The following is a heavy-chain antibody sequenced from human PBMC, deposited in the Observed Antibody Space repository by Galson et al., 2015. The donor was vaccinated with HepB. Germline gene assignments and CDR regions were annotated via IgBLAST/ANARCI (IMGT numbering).Heavy chain of an antibody. J-gene: IGHJ2*01. V-gene: IGHV5-10-1*01. D-gene: IGHD3-16*02. CDR2: IDPSDSYT. Sequence: QSGAEVKKPGESLRISCKGSGYSFTSYWISWVRQMPGKGLEWMGRIDPSDSYTNYSPSFQGHVTISADKSISTAYLQWSSLKASDTAMYYCASVYDYVWGSYRYGGNNWYFDLWGRGTLVTVSS. CDR3: ASVYDYVWGSYRYGGNNWYFDL. CDR1: GYSFTSYW.